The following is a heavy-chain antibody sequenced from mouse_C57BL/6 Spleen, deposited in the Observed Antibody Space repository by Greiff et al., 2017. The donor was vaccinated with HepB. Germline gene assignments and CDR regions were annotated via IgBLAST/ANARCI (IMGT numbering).Heavy chain of an antibody. CDR2: IHPNSGST. Sequence: QVQLQQSGAELVKPGASVKLSCKASGYTFTSYWMHWVKQRPGQGLEWIGMIHPNSGSTNYNEKFKSKATLTVDKSSSTAYMQLSSLTSEDSAVYYCARPLEGHFDYWGQGTTLTVSS. V-gene: IGHV1-64*01. CDR1: GYTFTSYW. CDR3: ARPLEGHFDY. J-gene: IGHJ2*01.